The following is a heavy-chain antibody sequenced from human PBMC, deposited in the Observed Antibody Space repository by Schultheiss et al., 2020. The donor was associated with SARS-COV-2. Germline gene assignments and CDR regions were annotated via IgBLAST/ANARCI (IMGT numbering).Heavy chain of an antibody. CDR2: IKQDGSVR. Sequence: GGSLRLSCAASGFTFSSYSMNWVRQAPGKGLEWVANIKQDGSVRHYVASVRGRFIASRDNAKNSLDLQMNSLRVDDTAVYYCVKEGDEMGTSWGQGTLVTVSS. D-gene: IGHD5-24*01. CDR1: GFTFSSYS. CDR3: VKEGDEMGTS. J-gene: IGHJ4*02. V-gene: IGHV3-7*03.